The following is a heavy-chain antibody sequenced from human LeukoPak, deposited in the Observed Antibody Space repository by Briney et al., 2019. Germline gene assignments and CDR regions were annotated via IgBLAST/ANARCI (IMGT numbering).Heavy chain of an antibody. Sequence: GGSLRLSCAASGFTFSSYDMSWVRQAPGKGLEWVSAISGSGGSTYYADSVKGRFTISRDNSKNTLYLQMNSLRAEDTAVYYCANVLLWFGEPPDYWGQGTLVTVSS. J-gene: IGHJ4*02. CDR3: ANVLLWFGEPPDY. D-gene: IGHD3-10*01. CDR2: ISGSGGST. CDR1: GFTFSSYD. V-gene: IGHV3-23*01.